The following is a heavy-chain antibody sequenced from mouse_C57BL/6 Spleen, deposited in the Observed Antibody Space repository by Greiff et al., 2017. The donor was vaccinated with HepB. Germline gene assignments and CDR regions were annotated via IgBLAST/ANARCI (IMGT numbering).Heavy chain of an antibody. CDR3: AREIYDGAY. V-gene: IGHV1-54*01. CDR1: GYAFTNYL. CDR2: INPGSGGT. Sequence: QVQLKQSGAELVRPGTSVKVSCKASGYAFTNYLIEWVKQRPGQGLEWIGVINPGSGGTNYNEKFKGKATLTAEKSSSTAYMQLSSLTSEDSAVYFCAREIYDGAYWGQGTLVTVSA. D-gene: IGHD2-12*01. J-gene: IGHJ3*01.